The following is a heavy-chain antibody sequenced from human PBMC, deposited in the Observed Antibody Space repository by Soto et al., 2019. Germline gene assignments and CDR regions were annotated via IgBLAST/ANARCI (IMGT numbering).Heavy chain of an antibody. CDR3: ARHEGSGWAGDYYYYGMDV. D-gene: IGHD6-19*01. Sequence: SETLSLTCTVSGGSISSSSYYWGWIRQPPGKGLEWIGSIYYSGSTYYNPSLKSRVTISVDTSKNQFSLKLSSVTAADTAVYYCARHEGSGWAGDYYYYGMDVWGQGTTVTVSS. V-gene: IGHV4-39*01. J-gene: IGHJ6*02. CDR2: IYYSGST. CDR1: GGSISSSSYY.